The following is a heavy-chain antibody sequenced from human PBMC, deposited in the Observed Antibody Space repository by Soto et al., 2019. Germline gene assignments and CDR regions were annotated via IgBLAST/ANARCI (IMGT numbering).Heavy chain of an antibody. CDR2: VNSSGGVT. Sequence: QVQLVQSGAEVKKPGASVKVSCKASGYTFTNYHMHWVRQAPGQGLEWMGVVNSSGGVTVYAQNFQGRVTMTRDTSTSTVYMQLSSLRSEETAVYYCARDRWADPSLGMDVWGQGTTVTVSS. D-gene: IGHD1-26*01. J-gene: IGHJ6*02. CDR3: ARDRWADPSLGMDV. CDR1: GYTFTNYH. V-gene: IGHV1-46*01.